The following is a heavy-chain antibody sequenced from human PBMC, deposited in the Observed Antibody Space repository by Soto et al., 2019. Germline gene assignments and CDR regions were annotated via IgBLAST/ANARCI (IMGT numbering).Heavy chain of an antibody. CDR2: IYYSGST. J-gene: IGHJ4*02. Sequence: PSETLSLTCTVSGVSISSYYWNWIRQPPGKGLEWIGYIYYSGSTNYNPSLKSRVTLSVDTSKNQFSLKLTSVTAADTAVYYCERDRAPHDYSKPIDYWGQGTLVTVS. CDR1: GVSISSYY. V-gene: IGHV4-59*01. CDR3: ERDRAPHDYSKPIDY. D-gene: IGHD4-4*01.